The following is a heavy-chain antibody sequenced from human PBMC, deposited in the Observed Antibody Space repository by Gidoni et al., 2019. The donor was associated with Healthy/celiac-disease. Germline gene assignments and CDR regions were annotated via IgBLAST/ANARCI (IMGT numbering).Heavy chain of an antibody. D-gene: IGHD3-10*01. Sequence: EVQLVESGGGLIQPGGSMRLSCAASGFTVSSNYMSWVRQATGKGLEWVSVIYSGGSTYYADSVKGRFTISRDNSKNTLYLQLNSLRAEDTAVYYCAREGFGELRAFDIWGQGTMVTVSS. CDR3: AREGFGELRAFDI. V-gene: IGHV3-53*01. J-gene: IGHJ3*02. CDR1: GFTVSSNY. CDR2: IYSGGST.